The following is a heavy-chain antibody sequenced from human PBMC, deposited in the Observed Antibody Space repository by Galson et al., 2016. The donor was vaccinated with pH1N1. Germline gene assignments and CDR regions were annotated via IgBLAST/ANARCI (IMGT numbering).Heavy chain of an antibody. D-gene: IGHD3-22*01. V-gene: IGHV1-69*13. Sequence: SVKVSCKASGGTFGSYGINWVRQAPGQGLEWMGGIIPIFNTAKYAQNFKGRVTITADESTTTAYMELTSLRSEDTAMYFCAREDYYDTDLSDWYFDLWGRGTLLTVSS. J-gene: IGHJ2*01. CDR3: AREDYYDTDLSDWYFDL. CDR1: GGTFGSYG. CDR2: IIPIFNTA.